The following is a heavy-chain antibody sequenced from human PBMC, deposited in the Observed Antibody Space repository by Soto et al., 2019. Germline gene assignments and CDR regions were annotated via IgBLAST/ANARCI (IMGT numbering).Heavy chain of an antibody. CDR3: VRGPSHGAFPI. CDR2: ITPDGNRA. V-gene: IGHV3-30-3*01. Sequence: QVHLVESGGDVVQPGTSLRLSCAACGSTFSSYDIHWVRQAPGKGLEGVALITPDGNRAYYADSVKGQFTVSRDNARNTDHLPVKRLTPEATDVDHCVRGPSHGAFPICGQGTPVSVCS. CDR1: GSTFSSYD. J-gene: IGHJ3*02.